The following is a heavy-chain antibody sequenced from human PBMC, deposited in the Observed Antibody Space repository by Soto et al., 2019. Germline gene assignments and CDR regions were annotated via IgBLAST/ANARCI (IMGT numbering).Heavy chain of an antibody. Sequence: PSETLSLTCTVSGGSISSYYWSWIRQPPGKGLEWIGYIYYSGSTNYNPSLKSRVTISVDTSKNQFSLKLSSVTAADTAVYYCARQVITFGGVIARWYFDYWGKGTLVTVSS. CDR2: IYYSGST. CDR1: GGSISSYY. J-gene: IGHJ4*02. CDR3: ARQVITFGGVIARWYFDY. D-gene: IGHD3-16*02. V-gene: IGHV4-59*01.